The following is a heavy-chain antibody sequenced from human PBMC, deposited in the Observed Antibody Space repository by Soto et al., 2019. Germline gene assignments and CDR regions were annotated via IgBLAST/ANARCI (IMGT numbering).Heavy chain of an antibody. Sequence: SETLSLTCTVSGGSISSYYWSWIRQPPGKGLEWIGYIYYSGSTNYNPSLKSRVTISVDTSKNQFSLKLSSVTAADTAVYYCARRRNYYGSGSYELWFDPWGQGTLVTVS. CDR2: IYYSGST. J-gene: IGHJ5*02. CDR1: GGSISSYY. D-gene: IGHD3-10*01. V-gene: IGHV4-59*08. CDR3: ARRRNYYGSGSYELWFDP.